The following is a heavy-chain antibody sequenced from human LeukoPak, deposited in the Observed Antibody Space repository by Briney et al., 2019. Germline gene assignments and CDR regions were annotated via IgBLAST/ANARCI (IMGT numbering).Heavy chain of an antibody. J-gene: IGHJ5*02. Sequence: SETLSLTCAVYGGSFSGYYWSWIRQPPGKGLEWIGEINHSGSTNYNPSLKSRVTISVDTSTNKTSLKLTSVTAADTAVYYFTGPVPSRLWWFDPWGQGTLVTVSS. CDR2: INHSGST. CDR1: GGSFSGYY. V-gene: IGHV4-34*01. CDR3: TGPVPSRLWWFDP. D-gene: IGHD1-1*01.